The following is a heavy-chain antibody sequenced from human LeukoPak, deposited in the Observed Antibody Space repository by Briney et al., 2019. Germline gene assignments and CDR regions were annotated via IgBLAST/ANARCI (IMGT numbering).Heavy chain of an antibody. CDR3: ARDPYGSGRNDY. D-gene: IGHD3-10*01. CDR2: INPNSGGT. Sequence: GASVKVSCKASGYTFTGYYMHWVRQAPGQGLEWMGWINPNSGGTNYAQKFQGRVTMTRDTSISTAHMELSRLRSDDTAVYYCARDPYGSGRNDYWGQGTLVTVSS. J-gene: IGHJ4*02. V-gene: IGHV1-2*02. CDR1: GYTFTGYY.